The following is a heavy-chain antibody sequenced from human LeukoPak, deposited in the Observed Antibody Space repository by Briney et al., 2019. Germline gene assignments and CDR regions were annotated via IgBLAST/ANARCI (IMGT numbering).Heavy chain of an antibody. D-gene: IGHD3-3*01. J-gene: IGHJ4*02. Sequence: WRSLRLSCAASGFSFNTYGMLWVRQAPGKGLECVAVIWYDGSNTYYADSVKGRFTISRDNSKNTLYLQMNSLRAEDTAVYYCARGGPEWPLDYWDQGTLVTVSS. V-gene: IGHV3-33*01. CDR3: ARGGPEWPLDY. CDR1: GFSFNTYG. CDR2: IWYDGSNT.